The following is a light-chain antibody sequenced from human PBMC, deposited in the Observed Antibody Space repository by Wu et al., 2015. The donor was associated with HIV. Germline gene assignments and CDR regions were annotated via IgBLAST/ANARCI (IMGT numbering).Light chain of an antibody. CDR2: DAS. CDR3: QQRSDWPPET. CDR1: QNINNY. Sequence: EIVLTQSPGTLSLSPGESATLSCRASQNINNYLAWYQQKPGQAPRLLIYDASKRAIGIPARFSGSGSGTAFTLTISSLEPEDFAVYYCQQRSDWPPETFGPGTKLEIK. J-gene: IGKJ2*01. V-gene: IGKV3-11*01.